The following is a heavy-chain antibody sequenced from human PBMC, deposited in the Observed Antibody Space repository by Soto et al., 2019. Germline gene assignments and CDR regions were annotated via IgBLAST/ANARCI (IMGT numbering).Heavy chain of an antibody. CDR3: ARKEGSSWYTNYYYYYGMDV. J-gene: IGHJ6*02. Sequence: PSEPLSLSCPVAGSSISSSSSYWAWIREPPGSRLEWIGSIYYSGSTYYSPSLKSRVTISVETSKNQFSMKLSSVTAADTAVYYCARKEGSSWYTNYYYYYGMDVWGQGTTVS. CDR2: IYYSGST. D-gene: IGHD6-13*01. CDR1: GSSISSSSSY. V-gene: IGHV4-39*01.